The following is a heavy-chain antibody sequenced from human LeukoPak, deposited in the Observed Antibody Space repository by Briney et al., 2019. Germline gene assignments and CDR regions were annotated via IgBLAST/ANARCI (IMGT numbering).Heavy chain of an antibody. Sequence: EGSLRLSCAASGFTFSDYYMSWIRQAPGKGLEWVSVKGRFTISRDNAKNSLYLQMHSLRAEDTAVYYCARGFRFPDVWAKGTTVTVSS. D-gene: IGHD2-21*01. CDR1: GFTFSDYY. CDR3: ARGFRFPDV. J-gene: IGHJ6*01. V-gene: IGHV3-11*04.